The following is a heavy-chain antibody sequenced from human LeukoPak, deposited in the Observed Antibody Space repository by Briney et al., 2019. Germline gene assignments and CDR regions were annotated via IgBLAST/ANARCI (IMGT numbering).Heavy chain of an antibody. Sequence: PGGSLRLSCTASEFTFNNYGMQWVRQAPGKGLEWVAVISNDGTDTHYADSVKGRFTISRDNSKNTLYLQMNSLRAEDTAVYYCARGRGLPVRPPNEGFLDYWGRGTLVTVSS. CDR3: ARGRGLPVRPPNEGFLDY. D-gene: IGHD6-6*01. V-gene: IGHV3-30*03. J-gene: IGHJ4*02. CDR1: EFTFNNYG. CDR2: ISNDGTDT.